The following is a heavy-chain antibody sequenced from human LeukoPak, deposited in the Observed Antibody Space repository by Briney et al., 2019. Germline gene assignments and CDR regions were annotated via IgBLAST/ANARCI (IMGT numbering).Heavy chain of an antibody. CDR3: SRGGYGDYNNWFDP. Sequence: GGSLRLSCAPSGFTFSSFAMHWVRQAPGKGLEWVADIWYNGSNKYYAESVKGRFTISRDNSENTLYLQMNSLRVEDTAVYYCSRGGYGDYNNWFDPWGQGTLVIVSS. CDR1: GFTFSSFA. J-gene: IGHJ5*02. V-gene: IGHV3-33*01. CDR2: IWYNGSNK. D-gene: IGHD4-17*01.